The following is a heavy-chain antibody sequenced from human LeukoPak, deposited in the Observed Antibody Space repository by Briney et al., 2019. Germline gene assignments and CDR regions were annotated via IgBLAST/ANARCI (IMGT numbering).Heavy chain of an antibody. CDR2: ITPVINTA. Sequence: ASVKVSCKTSGGTFLSHTFSWVRQAPGQGLEWMGKITPVINTANYAQTFQGRVSIYADKSTTTVYMDLSDLRPDDTAVYYCARVNLRGSNYNWFDPWGQGTLVTVAS. D-gene: IGHD1-26*01. V-gene: IGHV1-69*08. CDR1: GGTFLSHT. J-gene: IGHJ5*02. CDR3: ARVNLRGSNYNWFDP.